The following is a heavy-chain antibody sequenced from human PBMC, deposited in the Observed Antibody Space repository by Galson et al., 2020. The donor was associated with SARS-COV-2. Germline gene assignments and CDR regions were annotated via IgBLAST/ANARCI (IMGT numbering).Heavy chain of an antibody. CDR3: AKTQKLGWFDP. D-gene: IGHD3-10*01. CDR1: GGPISSSSYY. V-gene: IGHV4-39*01. CDR2: HYYSGST. J-gene: IGHJ5*02. Sequence: SETLSLTCTVSGGPISSSSYYWGWIRQPPGKGLEWIGSHYYSGSTYYNPSLKSRVTISVDTSKNQFSLKLSSVTAADTAVYYCAKTQKLGWFDPWGQGTLVTVSS.